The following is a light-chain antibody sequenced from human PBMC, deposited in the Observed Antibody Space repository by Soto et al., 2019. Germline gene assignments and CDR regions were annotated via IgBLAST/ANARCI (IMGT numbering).Light chain of an antibody. CDR2: GAF. CDR1: QGISNY. CDR3: QKYNSAPYA. Sequence: DIQMTQSPSSLSASVGDRVTITCLASQGISNYLAWYQQRPGQVPKLLIYGAFTLQSGVPSRFSGSGSGTDFTLTISSLQPEDVATYHCQKYNSAPYAFGQGTKLEIK. V-gene: IGKV1-27*01. J-gene: IGKJ2*01.